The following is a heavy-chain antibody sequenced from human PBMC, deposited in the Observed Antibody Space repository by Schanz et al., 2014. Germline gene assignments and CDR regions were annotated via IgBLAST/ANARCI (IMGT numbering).Heavy chain of an antibody. V-gene: IGHV3-21*01. CDR3: VRDRGFCANDICWLRYYMDV. J-gene: IGHJ6*03. CDR2: IRSDNNYI. CDR1: GITFSGYS. D-gene: IGHD2-8*01. Sequence: EVQLVESGGGLAQPGGSLRLSCAASGITFSGYSMNWVRQAPGKGLEWVSYIRSDNNYIYYADSVKGRFTISRDNAKNSLFLQMNSLRADDTAVYYCVRDRGFCANDICWLRYYMDVWGNGTTVTVSS.